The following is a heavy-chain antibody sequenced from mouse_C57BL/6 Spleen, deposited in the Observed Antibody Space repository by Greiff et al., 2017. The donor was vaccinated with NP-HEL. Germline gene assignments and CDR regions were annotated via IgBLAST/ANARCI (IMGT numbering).Heavy chain of an antibody. D-gene: IGHD2-4*01. J-gene: IGHJ4*01. Sequence: VQRVESGPGLVAPSHSLSITCTVSGFSLTSYGVHWVRQPPGKGLEWLVVIWSDGSTTYNSALKSRLSISKDNSKSQVFLKMNSLQTDDTAMYYCARLGYYDYDYYAMDYWGQGTSVTVSS. CDR2: IWSDGST. V-gene: IGHV2-6*03. CDR3: ARLGYYDYDYYAMDY. CDR1: GFSLTSYG.